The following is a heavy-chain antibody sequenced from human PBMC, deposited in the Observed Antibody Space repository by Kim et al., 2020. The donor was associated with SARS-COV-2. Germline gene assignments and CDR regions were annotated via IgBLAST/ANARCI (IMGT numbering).Heavy chain of an antibody. V-gene: IGHV3-30*18. D-gene: IGHD6-19*01. J-gene: IGHJ4*02. CDR3: AKSGGPVAGRVFEY. CDR1: GFTFSSYG. CDR2: ISYDGSNK. Sequence: GGSLRLSCAASGFTFSSYGMHWVRQAPGKGLEWVAVISYDGSNKYYADSVKGRFTISRDNSKNTLYLQMNSLRAEDTAVYYCAKSGGPVAGRVFEYWGQG.